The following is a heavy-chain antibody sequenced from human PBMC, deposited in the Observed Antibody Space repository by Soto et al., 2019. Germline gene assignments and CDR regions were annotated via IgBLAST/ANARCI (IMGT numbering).Heavy chain of an antibody. D-gene: IGHD2-2*01. Sequence: PGGSLRLSCAASGFDASVNFMTWVRQAPGKGLEWVSSINNAGTTFYADSVKGRFTISRDDSKNTLYLQMNSLRDEDTAVYYCVAGDQYYAMGVWGQGTTVTVSS. CDR3: VAGDQYYAMGV. J-gene: IGHJ6*02. CDR1: GFDASVNF. CDR2: INNAGTT. V-gene: IGHV3-66*01.